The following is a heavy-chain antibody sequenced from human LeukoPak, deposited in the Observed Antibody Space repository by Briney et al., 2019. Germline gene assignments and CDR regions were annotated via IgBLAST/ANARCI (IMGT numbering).Heavy chain of an antibody. CDR3: AKSKDSSGWYFDY. V-gene: IGHV4-34*08. CDR2: INHSGST. CDR1: GFTFSTYS. D-gene: IGHD6-19*01. Sequence: GSLRLSCAASGFTFSTYSMNWVRQPPGKGLEWIGEINHSGSTNYNPSLKSRVTISVDTSKNQFSLKLSSVTAADTALYYCAKSKDSSGWYFDYWGQGTLVTVSS. J-gene: IGHJ4*02.